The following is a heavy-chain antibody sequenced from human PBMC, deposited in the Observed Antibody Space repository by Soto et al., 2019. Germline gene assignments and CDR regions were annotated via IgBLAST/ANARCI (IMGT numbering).Heavy chain of an antibody. CDR3: ARDEGSSWY. CDR2: IKQDGSEK. J-gene: IGHJ4*02. CDR1: GFTFSSYG. D-gene: IGHD6-13*01. V-gene: IGHV3-7*05. Sequence: GGSLRLSCAASGFTFSSYGRSWVRQAPGKGLEWVANIKQDGSEKYYVDSVKGRFTISRDNAKNSLYLQMNSLRAEDTAVYYYARDEGSSWYWGQGTLVTVSS.